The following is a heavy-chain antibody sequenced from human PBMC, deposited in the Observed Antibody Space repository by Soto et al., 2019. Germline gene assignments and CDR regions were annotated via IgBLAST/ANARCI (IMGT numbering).Heavy chain of an antibody. CDR3: ARAASGWYNFDY. Sequence: EAQLVESGGGLVQPGGSLRLSCADSEFTFSGYWMHWVRHAPGKGLVWVSRIKTDGSITSYADSVQGRFTISRDNAKNTLYLQMNSLRAEDTAVYYCARAASGWYNFDYWGQGTLVTVSS. J-gene: IGHJ4*02. D-gene: IGHD6-19*01. CDR2: IKTDGSIT. V-gene: IGHV3-74*01. CDR1: EFTFSGYW.